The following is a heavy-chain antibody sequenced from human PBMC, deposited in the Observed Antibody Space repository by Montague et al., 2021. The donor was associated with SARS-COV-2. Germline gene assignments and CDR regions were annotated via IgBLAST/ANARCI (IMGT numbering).Heavy chain of an antibody. CDR2: ISDSGST. D-gene: IGHD2-15*01. V-gene: IGHV4-59*08. Sequence: SETLSLTCTVSGGSISSFYWSWFRQPPGKGLEWIGYISDSGSTNYNPSLTSRVTMSVGTSKNQFSLKVNSVTVADTAVYYCARHYSATLPAVYWGQGTLVTVSS. CDR3: ARHYSATLPAVY. CDR1: GGSISSFY. J-gene: IGHJ4*02.